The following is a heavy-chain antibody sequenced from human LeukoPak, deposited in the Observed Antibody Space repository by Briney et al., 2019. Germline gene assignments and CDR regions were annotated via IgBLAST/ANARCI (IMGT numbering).Heavy chain of an antibody. Sequence: GGSLRLSCAASRFTFSNYWMTWVRQAPGKGLEWVANIKQDGSEKYYVGSLKGRFTISRDNAKNSLYLQMNSLRAEDTAVYYCAKAYYDSSGYSISDAFDIWGQGTMVTVSS. V-gene: IGHV3-7*03. CDR3: AKAYYDSSGYSISDAFDI. CDR2: IKQDGSEK. CDR1: RFTFSNYW. J-gene: IGHJ3*02. D-gene: IGHD3-22*01.